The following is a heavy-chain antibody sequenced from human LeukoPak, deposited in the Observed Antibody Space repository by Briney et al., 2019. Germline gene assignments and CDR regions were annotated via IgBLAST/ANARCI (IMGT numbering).Heavy chain of an antibody. CDR1: GFTFSTYS. CDR3: SRDAASCSGTRCYERYYFDY. CDR2: ITSGGSYI. D-gene: IGHD2-2*01. V-gene: IGHV3-21*01. J-gene: IGHJ4*02. Sequence: GGSLRLSCAASGFTFSTYSMNWARQAPGKGLEWASSITSGGSYIYYADSVKGRFTTSRDNAKSSVYLPMNSLRGEDTAVSYCSRDAASCSGTRCYERYYFDYWGQGTLVTVSS.